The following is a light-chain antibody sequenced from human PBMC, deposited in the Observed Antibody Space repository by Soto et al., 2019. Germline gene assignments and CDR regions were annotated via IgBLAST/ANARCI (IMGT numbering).Light chain of an antibody. CDR2: DAS. J-gene: IGKJ1*01. CDR3: QQYNSYSRT. V-gene: IGKV1-5*01. Sequence: DIQMTQSPSTLSASVGDRVTITCRASQSISSWLAWYQQKPGKAPKLLIYDASSLESGVPSRFSGSGSGTEFTLTISSLQPDDFATYYGQQYNSYSRTFGKGTKVDIK. CDR1: QSISSW.